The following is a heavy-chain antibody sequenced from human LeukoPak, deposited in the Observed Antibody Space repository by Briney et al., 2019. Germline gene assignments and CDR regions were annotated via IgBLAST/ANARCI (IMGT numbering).Heavy chain of an antibody. CDR1: GFTFSSYW. Sequence: GGSLRLSCAASGFTFSSYWMHWVRHAPEKGLVWVSRIKSDESSTTYADSVKGRFTISRDNAKNTLYLQMNSLRAEDTAVYYCAREAAAYCSGGSCYPRYWGQGTLVTVSS. CDR3: AREAAAYCSGGSCYPRY. D-gene: IGHD2-15*01. V-gene: IGHV3-74*01. CDR2: IKSDESST. J-gene: IGHJ4*02.